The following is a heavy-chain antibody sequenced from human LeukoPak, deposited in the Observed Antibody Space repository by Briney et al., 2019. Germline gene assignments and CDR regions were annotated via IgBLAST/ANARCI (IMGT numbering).Heavy chain of an antibody. D-gene: IGHD4-23*01. CDR3: ARRAGGYSHPYDY. CDR1: EFTVSSNY. V-gene: IGHV3-53*01. J-gene: IGHJ4*02. CDR2: IYSGGYT. Sequence: GGSLRLSCAASEFTVSSNYMSWVRQAPGKGLEWGSIIYSGGYTDYAVSVKGRFTISRDNSKNTLYLQMNNLRAEDTAVYYCARRAGGYSHPYDYWGQGTLVTVSS.